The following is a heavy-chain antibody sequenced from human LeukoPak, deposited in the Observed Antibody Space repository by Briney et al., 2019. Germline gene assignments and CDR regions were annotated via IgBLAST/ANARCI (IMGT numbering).Heavy chain of an antibody. CDR2: IYSSGST. V-gene: IGHV4-59*01. CDR3: ARHFDSSGYSLDAFDI. D-gene: IGHD3-22*01. CDR1: GGSISSDY. Sequence: SETLSLTCTVSGGSISSDYWSWIRLPPGKGLEWLGYIYSSGSTNYNPSLKSRVTISVDTSKNQISLKLTSVTAADTALYFCARHFDSSGYSLDAFDIWGQGTMVTVSS. J-gene: IGHJ3*02.